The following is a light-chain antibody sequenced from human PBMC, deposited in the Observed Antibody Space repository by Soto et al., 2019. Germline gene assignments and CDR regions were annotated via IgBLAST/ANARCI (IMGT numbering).Light chain of an antibody. J-gene: IGKJ4*01. CDR3: LQDHNLLT. Sequence: AIPMTQSPSSLSASVGDRVTITCRASQDAGNDLGWYQQKPGKAPKLLIYAASRLQIGVPSRFSGSGSGTDFTLTIGSLQPEDFATYYCLQDHNLLTFGGGTKVEIK. CDR2: AAS. CDR1: QDAGND. V-gene: IGKV1-6*01.